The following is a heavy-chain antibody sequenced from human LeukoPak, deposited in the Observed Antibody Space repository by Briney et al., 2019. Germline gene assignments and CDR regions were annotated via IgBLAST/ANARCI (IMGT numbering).Heavy chain of an antibody. CDR3: ARDRTNDYGNNVGAFDI. Sequence: TGGSLRLCCAASGFSLSNDWMSWVRQAPGKGLEWVANIKPDGSEKYYVDSLKGRFTISRDNAKNSLYLQMNSLRAEDTAVYFCARDRTNDYGNNVGAFDIWGQGTMLTVSS. CDR1: GFSLSNDW. J-gene: IGHJ3*02. V-gene: IGHV3-7*01. CDR2: IKPDGSEK. D-gene: IGHD4-11*01.